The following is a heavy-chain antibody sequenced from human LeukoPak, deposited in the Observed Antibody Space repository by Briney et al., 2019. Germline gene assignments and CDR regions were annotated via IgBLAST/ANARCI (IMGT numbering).Heavy chain of an antibody. CDR3: VRGSLASGVVVYYYYYLDV. CDR2: ISASRGIT. J-gene: IGHJ6*03. D-gene: IGHD3-3*01. V-gene: IGHV3-48*01. Sequence: GGSLRLSCAASGFTFSSYAMSWVRQAPGMGLEWLSYISASRGITYYADSVKGRFTISRDNAKNSLYLQMNSLRAEDTTVYYCVRGSLASGVVVYYYYYLDVWGKGTTVTVSS. CDR1: GFTFSSYA.